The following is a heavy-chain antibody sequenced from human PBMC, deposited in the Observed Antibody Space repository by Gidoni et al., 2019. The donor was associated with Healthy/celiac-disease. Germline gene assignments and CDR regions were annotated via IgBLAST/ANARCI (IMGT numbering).Heavy chain of an antibody. CDR3: ARHFGSWDYAWGSYRLNWFDP. V-gene: IGHV4-39*01. J-gene: IGHJ5*02. D-gene: IGHD3-16*02. CDR2: IYYSGST. Sequence: QLQLQESGPGLVKPSETLSLTCTVSGGSISSSSYYWGWIRQPPGKGLEWIGSIYYSGSTYYNPSLKSRVTISVDTSKNQFSLKLSSVTAADTAVYYCARHFGSWDYAWGSYRLNWFDPWGQGTLVTVSS. CDR1: GGSISSSSYY.